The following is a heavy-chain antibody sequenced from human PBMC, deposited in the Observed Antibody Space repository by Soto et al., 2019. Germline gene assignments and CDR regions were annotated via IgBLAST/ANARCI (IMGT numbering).Heavy chain of an antibody. J-gene: IGHJ4*02. CDR1: ECSVRGYA. D-gene: IGHD6-19*01. CDR3: AKRSPYSHGWYSPIFDY. V-gene: IGHV3-23*01. Sequence: PRLFCGASECSVRGYAVGLGRQAPGKGLEWVSVISESGGSTHYADSVRGRFTVSRDNSKNSLSLRMNSLRDEDTAVYFRAKRSPYSHGWYSPIFDYWGQGALVTVSS. CDR2: ISESGGST.